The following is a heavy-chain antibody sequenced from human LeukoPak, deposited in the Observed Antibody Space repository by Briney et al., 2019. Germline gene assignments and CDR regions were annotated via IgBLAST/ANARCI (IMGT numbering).Heavy chain of an antibody. CDR1: GFTFKLYW. CDR3: VRGGPSTWS. V-gene: IGHV3-74*01. CDR2: TNHDGSDT. Sequence: GSLRLSCAASGFTFKLYWMHWVRQVPGRGPVWVSRTNHDGSDTIYADSVRGRFTISRDDAKNTLYLQMNNLRAEDTAVYYCVRGGPSTWSWGQGTLVTVSS. D-gene: IGHD2-15*01. J-gene: IGHJ5*02.